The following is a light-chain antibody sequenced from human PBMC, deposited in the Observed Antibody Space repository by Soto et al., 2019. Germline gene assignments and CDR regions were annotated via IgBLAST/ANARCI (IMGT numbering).Light chain of an antibody. J-gene: IGKJ1*01. Sequence: IVLTHSPGTLSLSPVERATLFFSSSQSVSSSYLAWYQQKPGQAPRLLIYGASTRATGIPARFSGSGSGTEFTLTISSLQSEDFAVYYCQQYNNWPRTFGQGTKVDIK. CDR2: GAS. CDR3: QQYNNWPRT. V-gene: IGKV3-15*01. CDR1: QSVSSSY.